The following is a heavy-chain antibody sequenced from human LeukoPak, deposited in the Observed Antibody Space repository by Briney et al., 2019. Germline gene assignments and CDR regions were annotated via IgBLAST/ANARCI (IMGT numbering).Heavy chain of an antibody. J-gene: IGHJ4*02. CDR3: AKDDSSSMYAFDY. CDR2: ISYDGSNK. V-gene: IGHV3-30-3*01. CDR1: GFTFSSYA. D-gene: IGHD6-6*01. Sequence: TGGSLRLSCAASGFTFSSYAMHWVRQAPGKGLEWVAVISYDGSNKYYADSVKGRFTISRDNSKNTLYLQMNSLRAEDTAVYYCAKDDSSSMYAFDYWGQGTLVTVSS.